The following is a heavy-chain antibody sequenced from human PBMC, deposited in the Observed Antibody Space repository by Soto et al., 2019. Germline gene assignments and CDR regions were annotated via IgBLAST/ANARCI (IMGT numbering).Heavy chain of an antibody. CDR2: IKQDGNEK. V-gene: IGHV3-7*01. Sequence: GGSLRLSCAASGFTFSRYWMTWVRQAPGKGLEWVASIKQDGNEKYYVDSVKGRFTISRDNAKNSLYLQMNRLRAEDTAVYYCARDLDQGCSGGSCYSTGAFDIWGQGTVVTVSS. D-gene: IGHD2-15*01. J-gene: IGHJ3*02. CDR1: GFTFSRYW. CDR3: ARDLDQGCSGGSCYSTGAFDI.